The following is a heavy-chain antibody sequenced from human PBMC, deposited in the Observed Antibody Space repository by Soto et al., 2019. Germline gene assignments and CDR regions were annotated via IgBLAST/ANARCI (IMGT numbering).Heavy chain of an antibody. D-gene: IGHD2-8*01. V-gene: IGHV1-8*01. J-gene: IGHJ5*02. CDR3: ARVGYCTNGLCYTDWFDP. CDR2: MNPNSGNT. Sequence: GASVKVSCKASGYTFTSYDINWVRQATGQGLEWMGWMNPNSGNTGYAQKFQGRVTMTRNTSISTAYMELSSLRSEDTAVYYCARVGYCTNGLCYTDWFDPWGQGTLVTVSS. CDR1: GYTFTSYD.